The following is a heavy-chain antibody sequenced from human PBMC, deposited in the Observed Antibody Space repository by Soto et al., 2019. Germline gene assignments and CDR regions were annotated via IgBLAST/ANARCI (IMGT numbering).Heavy chain of an antibody. CDR3: AKDGDGYLPTQPFDY. V-gene: IGHV3-23*01. Sequence: GGSLRLSCAASGFTFSSYAMSWVRQAPGKGLEWVSAISGSGGSTYYADSVKGRFTISRDNSKNTPYLQMNSLRAEDTAVYYCAKDGDGYLPTQPFDYWGQGTLVTVSS. CDR1: GFTFSSYA. J-gene: IGHJ4*02. CDR2: ISGSGGST. D-gene: IGHD2-2*03.